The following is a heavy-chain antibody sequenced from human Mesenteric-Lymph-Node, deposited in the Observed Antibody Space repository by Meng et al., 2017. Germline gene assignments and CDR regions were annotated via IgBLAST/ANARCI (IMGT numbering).Heavy chain of an antibody. CDR3: AKLTSL. CDR1: GFTFSSSS. V-gene: IGHV3-23*04. J-gene: IGHJ4*02. D-gene: IGHD3-16*01. Sequence: VQLVGSGGGLLQPGGSLRLSCAASGFTFSSSSMSWVRQAPGKGLEWVSTFAANNSTYYADSVKGRFTISRDNSKNTLYLQMNSLRAEDTAVYYCAKLTSLWGQGTLVTVSS. CDR2: FAANNST.